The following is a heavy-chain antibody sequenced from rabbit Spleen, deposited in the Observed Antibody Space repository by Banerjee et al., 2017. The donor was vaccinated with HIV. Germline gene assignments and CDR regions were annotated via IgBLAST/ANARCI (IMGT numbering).Heavy chain of an antibody. CDR3: ARDIARDAYIVDRSDL. CDR2: IYTGSGNT. Sequence: QEQLVESGGDLVKPGASLTLTCTASGFSFSTNYWICWVRQAPGKGLEWIGCIYTGSGNTAYASWAKGPFTISKTSSTTVTLQMTSLTAADTATYFCARDIARDAYIVDRSDLGGQGTLVTVS. CDR1: GFSFSTNYW. V-gene: IGHV1S45*01. D-gene: IGHD6-1*01. J-gene: IGHJ5*01.